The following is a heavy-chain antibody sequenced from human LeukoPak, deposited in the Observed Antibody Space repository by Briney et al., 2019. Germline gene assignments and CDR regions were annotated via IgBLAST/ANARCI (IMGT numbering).Heavy chain of an antibody. V-gene: IGHV4-61*10. Sequence: SETLSLTCTVSGGSISSGSYYWSWIRQPAGKGLEWIGIVYTTGRSIYNRSLRSRSTISVDKSQNQLSLKLGSVTAADTAVYYCARDPSPFYSGSYLGFDPWGQGTLVTVSS. D-gene: IGHD1-26*01. CDR3: ARDPSPFYSGSYLGFDP. CDR2: VYTTGRS. J-gene: IGHJ5*02. CDR1: GGSISSGSYY.